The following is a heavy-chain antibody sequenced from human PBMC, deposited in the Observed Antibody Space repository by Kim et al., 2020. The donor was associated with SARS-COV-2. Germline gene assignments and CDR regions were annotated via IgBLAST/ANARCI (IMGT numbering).Heavy chain of an antibody. V-gene: IGHV3-74*01. Sequence: ASSVKGRFTRSRDNAKNTLYLQRNSLRAEATAVYYCAARIAVEGTWYVQHWGQGTLVIVSS. J-gene: IGHJ1*01. D-gene: IGHD6-19*01. CDR3: AARIAVEGTWYVQH.